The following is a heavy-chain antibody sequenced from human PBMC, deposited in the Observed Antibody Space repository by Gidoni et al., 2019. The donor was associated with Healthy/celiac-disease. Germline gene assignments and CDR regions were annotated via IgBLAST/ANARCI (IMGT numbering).Heavy chain of an antibody. CDR1: GCTCSSYG. J-gene: IGHJ6*02. Sequence: QVQLVESGGGGVQAGRARRLSGAAAGCTCSSYGMPWVRQAPGKGLEWVAVIWYDGSTKYYADSVKGRFTISRDNSKNPLYLQMNSLRAEDTAVYYCARDSSSSYYYYYGMDVWGQGTTVTVSS. V-gene: IGHV3-33*01. D-gene: IGHD6-6*01. CDR3: ARDSSSSYYYYYGMDV. CDR2: IWYDGSTK.